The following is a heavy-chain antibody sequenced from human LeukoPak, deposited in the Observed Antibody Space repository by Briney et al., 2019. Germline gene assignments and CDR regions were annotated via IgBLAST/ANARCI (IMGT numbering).Heavy chain of an antibody. D-gene: IGHD3-9*01. V-gene: IGHV3-53*01. J-gene: IGHJ6*04. CDR3: ARGPYYDILTGWNGMDV. Sequence: GGSLRLSCAASGFTVSSNYMSWVRQAPGKGLEWVSVIYSGGSTYYADSVKGRFTISRDNSKNTLYLQMNSLRAEDTAVYYCARGPYYDILTGWNGMDVWGKGTTVTVSS. CDR1: GFTVSSNY. CDR2: IYSGGST.